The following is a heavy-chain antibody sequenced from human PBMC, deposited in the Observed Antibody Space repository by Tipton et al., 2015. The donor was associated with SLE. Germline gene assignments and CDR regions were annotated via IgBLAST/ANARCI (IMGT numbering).Heavy chain of an antibody. CDR3: AREDSRGYGNSPGFDY. CDR1: GFTFSNYG. D-gene: IGHD6-13*01. J-gene: IGHJ4*02. CDR2: IWYDGSNK. Sequence: SLRLSCAASGFTFSNYGMHWVRQAPGKGLEWVAVIWYDGSNKLYADSVKGRFTISRDNSKNTLSLQMSSLRAEDTAVYYCAREDSRGYGNSPGFDYWGQGTLVTVSS. V-gene: IGHV3-33*08.